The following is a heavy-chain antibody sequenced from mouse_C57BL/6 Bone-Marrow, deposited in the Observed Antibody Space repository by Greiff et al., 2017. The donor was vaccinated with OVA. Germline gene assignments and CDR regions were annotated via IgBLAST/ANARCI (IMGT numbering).Heavy chain of an antibody. Sequence: QVQLQQPGAELVKPGASVKLSCKASGYTFTSYWMQWVKQRPGQGLEWIGEIDPSDSYTNYNQQFKGKATLTVDTSSSTAYMQLNSLTSEDSAVYYCASAVFAYWGQGNLVTVSA. CDR3: ASAVFAY. CDR2: IDPSDSYT. V-gene: IGHV1-50*01. CDR1: GYTFTSYW. J-gene: IGHJ3*01.